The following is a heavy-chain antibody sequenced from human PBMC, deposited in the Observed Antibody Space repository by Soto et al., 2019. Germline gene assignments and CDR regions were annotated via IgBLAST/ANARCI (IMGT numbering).Heavy chain of an antibody. D-gene: IGHD3-9*01. J-gene: IGHJ4*02. Sequence: SETLSLTCTVSGGSISSYYWSWIRQPPGKGLEWIGYIYYSGSTNYNPSLKSRVTISVDTSKNQFSLKLSSVTAADTAVYYCARYYDILTGPLDYWGQGTLGTVSS. CDR2: IYYSGST. V-gene: IGHV4-59*08. CDR3: ARYYDILTGPLDY. CDR1: GGSISSYY.